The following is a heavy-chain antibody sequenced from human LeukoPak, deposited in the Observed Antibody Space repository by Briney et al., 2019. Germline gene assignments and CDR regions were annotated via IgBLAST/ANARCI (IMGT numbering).Heavy chain of an antibody. CDR1: GGSISSDGYY. Sequence: PSETLSLTCIVSGGSISSDGYYWSWIRQHPGKGLEWIGYIYYSGSTYYNPSLKSRVTISVDTSKNQFSLKLSSVTAADTAVYYCARGPSSSWPYYFDYWGQGTLVTVSS. CDR3: ARGPSSSWPYYFDY. V-gene: IGHV4-31*03. J-gene: IGHJ4*02. CDR2: IYYSGST. D-gene: IGHD6-13*01.